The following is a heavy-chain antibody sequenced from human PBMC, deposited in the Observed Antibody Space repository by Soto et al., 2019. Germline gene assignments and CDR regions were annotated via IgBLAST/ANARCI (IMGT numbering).Heavy chain of an antibody. V-gene: IGHV4-59*01. J-gene: IGHJ3*02. CDR1: GGSISSYY. D-gene: IGHD3-16*01. Sequence: SETLSLTCTVSGGSISSYYWSWIRQPPGKGLEWIGYIYYSGSTNYNPSLKSRVTISVDTSKNQFSLKLSSVTAADTAVYYCARDLARGEPQHFDIWGQGTMVTVSS. CDR3: ARDLARGEPQHFDI. CDR2: IYYSGST.